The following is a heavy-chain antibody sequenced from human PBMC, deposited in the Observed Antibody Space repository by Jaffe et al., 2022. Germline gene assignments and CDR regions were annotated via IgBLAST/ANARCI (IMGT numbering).Heavy chain of an antibody. Sequence: QLQLQESGPGLVEPSGTLSLTCVASGGSIASSAYYWAWIRQPPGKRLEHIANILYTGTTYYNPYLKSRVTLSVDTSKNQFSLNMTSMTAADTAMYYCARRGYGGAKRAAFDIWGPGRMVSVSS. D-gene: IGHD4-17*01. CDR1: GGSIASSAYY. CDR2: ILYTGTT. V-gene: IGHV4-39*01. CDR3: ARRGYGGAKRAAFDI. J-gene: IGHJ3*02.